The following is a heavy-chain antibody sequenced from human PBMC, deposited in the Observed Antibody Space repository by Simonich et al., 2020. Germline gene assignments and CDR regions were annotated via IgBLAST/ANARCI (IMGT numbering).Heavy chain of an antibody. J-gene: IGHJ3*02. CDR3: ARDYSNYDAFDI. V-gene: IGHV3-74*01. CDR1: GFTFSSYW. Sequence: EVQLVESGGGLVQPGGSLRLSCAASGFTFSSYWVDWVRQAPGKGLGGVSSIKRDGSSTSDADSWKGRFTISRDNAKNTLYLQMNSLRAEDTAVYYCARDYSNYDAFDIWGQGTMVTVSS. D-gene: IGHD4-4*01. CDR2: IKRDGSST.